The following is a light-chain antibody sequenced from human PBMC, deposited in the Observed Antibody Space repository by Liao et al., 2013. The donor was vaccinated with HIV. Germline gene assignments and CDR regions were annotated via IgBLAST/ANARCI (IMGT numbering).Light chain of an antibody. J-gene: IGLJ1*01. V-gene: IGLV3-21*01. CDR1: NIGSKS. CDR2: YDS. Sequence: SYVLTQPPSVSVAPGETARITCGGDNIGSKSVHWYQQKPGQAPVLVLYYDSDRPSGIPERFSGSNSGNTATLTITRVEAGDEADYYCQAWDSSTVYVFGTGTKVTVL. CDR3: QAWDSSTVYV.